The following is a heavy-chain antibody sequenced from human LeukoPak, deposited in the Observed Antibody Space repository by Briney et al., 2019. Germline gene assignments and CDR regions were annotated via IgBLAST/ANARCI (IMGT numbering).Heavy chain of an antibody. CDR2: IKTKAEGGTA. CDR3: TSYVLTVTPDF. J-gene: IGHJ4*02. V-gene: IGHV3-15*01. Sequence: GGSLRLSCAASRFTFSNYWMSWVRQVPGKGLEWVGRIKTKAEGGTADYAAPVKGRFTVSRDDSDNTLYLQMNSLKTEDTAMYYCTSYVLTVTPDFWGQGTLVTVSS. CDR1: RFTFSNYW. D-gene: IGHD4-11*01.